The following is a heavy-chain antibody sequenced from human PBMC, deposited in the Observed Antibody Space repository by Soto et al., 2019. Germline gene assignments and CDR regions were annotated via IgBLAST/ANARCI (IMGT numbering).Heavy chain of an antibody. CDR3: AARKNAGTEDY. Sequence: SETLSLTCTFSGGSISSGSYYCCWIRQPPGKGLEWIGNMYYSGSTYYNPSLKSRVTISIDTSKNQFSLKLSSVTAADTAVYYCAARKNAGTEDYWGQGTLVTVSS. V-gene: IGHV4-39*01. J-gene: IGHJ4*02. CDR1: GGSISSGSYY. CDR2: MYYSGST. D-gene: IGHD1-7*01.